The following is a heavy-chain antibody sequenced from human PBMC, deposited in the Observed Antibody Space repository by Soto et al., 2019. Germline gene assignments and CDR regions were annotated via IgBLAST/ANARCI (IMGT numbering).Heavy chain of an antibody. CDR3: ARVRSWLQQLPAHFDY. J-gene: IGHJ4*02. Sequence: QVQLQESGPGLVKPSETLSLTCTVSGGSVSSGSYYWSWIRQPPGKGLEWIGYISYSGSTNYNPSLKGRVTISVDTSKNQFSLKLSSVTAADTAVYYCARVRSWLQQLPAHFDYWGQGTLVTVSS. V-gene: IGHV4-61*01. CDR2: ISYSGST. D-gene: IGHD5-18*01. CDR1: GGSVSSGSYY.